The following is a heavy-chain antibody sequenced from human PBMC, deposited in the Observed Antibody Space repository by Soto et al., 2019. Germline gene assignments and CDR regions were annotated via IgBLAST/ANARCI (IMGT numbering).Heavy chain of an antibody. V-gene: IGHV3-74*01. D-gene: IGHD3-3*01. CDR3: ARDLAFSWYYDFWSGSLQYYYYGMDV. J-gene: IGHJ6*02. Sequence: QPGGSLRLSCTASGFTFSSYWMHCVRQAPGKGLVWVSRINSDGSSTSYADSVKGRFTISRDNAKNTLYLQMNSLRAEDTAVYYCARDLAFSWYYDFWSGSLQYYYYGMDVWGQGTTVTVSS. CDR1: GFTFSSYW. CDR2: INSDGSST.